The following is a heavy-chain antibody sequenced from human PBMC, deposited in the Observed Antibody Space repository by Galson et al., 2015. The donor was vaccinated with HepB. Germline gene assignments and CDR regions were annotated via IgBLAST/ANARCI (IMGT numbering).Heavy chain of an antibody. J-gene: IGHJ4*02. D-gene: IGHD3-22*01. CDR2: ISYDGSNK. CDR1: GFTFSSYA. CDR3: ARVFEIVGPIDY. Sequence: SLRLSCAASGFTFSSYAMHWVRQAPGKGLEWVAVISYDGSNKYYADSVKGRFTISRDNSKNTLYLQMNSLRAEDTAVYYCARVFEIVGPIDYWGQGTLVTVSS. V-gene: IGHV3-30-3*01.